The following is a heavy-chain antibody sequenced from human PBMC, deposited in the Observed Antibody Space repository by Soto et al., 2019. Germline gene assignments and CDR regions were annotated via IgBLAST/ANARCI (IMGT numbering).Heavy chain of an antibody. CDR2: ISYDGSNK. D-gene: IGHD3-10*01. CDR3: AKEGYYGSGSPFDY. V-gene: IGHV3-30*18. Sequence: QVQLVESGGGVVQPGRSLRLSCAASGFTFSSYGMHWVRQAPGKGMEWVAVISYDGSNKYYADSVKGRFTISRDNSKNTLYLQMNSLRAEDTAVYYCAKEGYYGSGSPFDYWGQGTLVTVSS. J-gene: IGHJ4*02. CDR1: GFTFSSYG.